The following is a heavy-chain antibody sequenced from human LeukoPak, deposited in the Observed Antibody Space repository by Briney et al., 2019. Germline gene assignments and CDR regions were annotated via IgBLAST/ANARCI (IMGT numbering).Heavy chain of an antibody. CDR1: RFTLRSFW. CDR2: INNDGSIT. D-gene: IGHD3-10*01. J-gene: IGHJ5*02. Sequence: GGSLRLSCAGSRFTLRSFWMHWVRQAPGKGLEWVSLINNDGSITTYAASVKGRFTISRDNTDNTLYLQMTNLRVEDSAVYFCAREPSNYGSGSYYLSAWGQGTLVTVSS. CDR3: AREPSNYGSGSYYLSA. V-gene: IGHV3-74*01.